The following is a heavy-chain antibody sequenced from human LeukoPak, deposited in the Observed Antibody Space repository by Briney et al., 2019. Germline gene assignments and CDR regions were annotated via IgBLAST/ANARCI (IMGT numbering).Heavy chain of an antibody. D-gene: IGHD2-2*01. CDR2: IIPIFGTA. V-gene: IGHV1-69*13. CDR3: ARGYCSSTSCRNWFDP. Sequence: SVKVSCKASGGTFSSYAISWVRQAPGQGLEWMGGIIPIFGTANYAQKFQGRVTITADESTSTAYMELSSLRSEDTAVYYCARGYCSSTSCRNWFDPWGQGTLVTVSS. CDR1: GGTFSSYA. J-gene: IGHJ5*02.